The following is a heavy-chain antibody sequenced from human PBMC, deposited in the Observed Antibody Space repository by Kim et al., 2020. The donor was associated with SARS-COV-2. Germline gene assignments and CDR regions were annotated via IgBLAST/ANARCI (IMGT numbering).Heavy chain of an antibody. CDR2: ISGSGGST. Sequence: GGSLRLSCAVSGFTFSSYAMSWVRQVPGKGLEWVSVISGSGGSTYYADSVKGRFTISRDNSKNTLYLQMNSLRAEDTAIYYCASRLAYDAFDIWGQGTMV. CDR3: ASRLAYDAFDI. D-gene: IGHD3-9*01. J-gene: IGHJ3*02. CDR1: GFTFSSYA. V-gene: IGHV3-23*01.